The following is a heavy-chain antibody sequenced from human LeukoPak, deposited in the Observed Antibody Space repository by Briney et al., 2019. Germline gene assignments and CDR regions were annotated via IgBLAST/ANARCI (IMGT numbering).Heavy chain of an antibody. Sequence: ASVKVSCKASGYTFTGYYMHWVRQAPGQGLEGMGWINPNSGGTNYAQKFQGRVTMTRDTSISTAYMELSRLRSDDTAVYYCARHFWVGSYNWNDLDYWGQGTLVTVSS. J-gene: IGHJ4*02. CDR1: GYTFTGYY. CDR2: INPNSGGT. V-gene: IGHV1-2*02. D-gene: IGHD1-20*01. CDR3: ARHFWVGSYNWNDLDY.